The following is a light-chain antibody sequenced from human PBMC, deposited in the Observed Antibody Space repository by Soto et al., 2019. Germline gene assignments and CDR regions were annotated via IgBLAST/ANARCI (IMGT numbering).Light chain of an antibody. J-gene: IGLJ2*01. CDR3: CSYAGTTSVV. CDR1: SSDVGSNNF. V-gene: IGLV2-23*02. Sequence: QSALTQPASVSGSPGQSITISCTGSSSDVGSNNFVSWYQQHPGKAPQFMIYELNKRPPGISNRFSGSKSGNTASLTISGLQAEDEADYYCCSYAGTTSVVFGGGTKLTVL. CDR2: ELN.